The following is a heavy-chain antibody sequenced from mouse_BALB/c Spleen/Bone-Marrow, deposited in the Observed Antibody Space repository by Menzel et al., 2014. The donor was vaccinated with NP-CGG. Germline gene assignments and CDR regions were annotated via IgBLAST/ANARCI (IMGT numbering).Heavy chain of an antibody. CDR3: TREDYRYDWFAY. D-gene: IGHD2-14*01. Sequence: LQQSGSELVRPGASVELSCKASGYTFTSYWMHWVKQRHGQGLEWIGNIYPGSGSTNYDEKFKSKGTLSVDTSSSTAYMHLSSLTSEDSAVHYCTREDYRYDWFAYWGQGTLVTVSA. CDR1: GYTFTSYW. V-gene: IGHV1S22*01. J-gene: IGHJ3*01. CDR2: IYPGSGST.